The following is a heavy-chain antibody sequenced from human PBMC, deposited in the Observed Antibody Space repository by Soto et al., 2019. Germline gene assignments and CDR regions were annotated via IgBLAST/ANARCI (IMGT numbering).Heavy chain of an antibody. J-gene: IGHJ4*02. V-gene: IGHV3-23*01. CDR2: IGVSGDTT. CDR3: AIVRGVGELRSLY. Sequence: EVQLLESGGGLVQPGGSLRLSCAASGFTFSSYAMSWVRQAPGKGLEWVSAIGVSGDTTYYVDSVKGRVTVSRDNSKNTLYLQMGSLRAEETAVYYCAIVRGVGELRSLYWGQGTLVTVSS. D-gene: IGHD3-10*01. CDR1: GFTFSSYA.